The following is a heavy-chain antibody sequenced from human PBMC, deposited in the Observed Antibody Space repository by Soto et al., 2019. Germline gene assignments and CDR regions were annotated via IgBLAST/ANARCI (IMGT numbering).Heavy chain of an antibody. D-gene: IGHD2-21*01. Sequence: SETLSLTCTVSGGSISSSSYYWGWIRQPPGKGLEWIGSIYYSGSTYYNPSLKSRVTISVDTSKNQFSLKLSSVTAADTAVYYCARHFTVYPPSVSLVSVIWFDPWGQGTLVTVSS. V-gene: IGHV4-39*01. CDR3: ARHFTVYPPSVSLVSVIWFDP. CDR2: IYYSGST. CDR1: GGSISSSSYY. J-gene: IGHJ5*02.